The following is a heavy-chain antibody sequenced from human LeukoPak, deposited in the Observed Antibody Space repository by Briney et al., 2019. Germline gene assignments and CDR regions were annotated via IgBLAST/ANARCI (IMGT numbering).Heavy chain of an antibody. J-gene: IGHJ5*02. CDR3: ARDYSNYGFDP. Sequence: SVKVSCNASGGTFSSYAISWVRQPPRQGLEWMGSIIPIFGIANYAQKFQDRLSTTADKTTSTAYMELSSLRSEDTAVYYCARDYSNYGFDPWGQGTLVTVSS. V-gene: IGHV1-69*04. CDR1: GGTFSSYA. D-gene: IGHD4-11*01. CDR2: IIPIFGIA.